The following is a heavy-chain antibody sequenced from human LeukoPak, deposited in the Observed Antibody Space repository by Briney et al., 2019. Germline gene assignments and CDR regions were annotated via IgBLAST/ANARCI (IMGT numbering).Heavy chain of an antibody. D-gene: IGHD4-11*01. V-gene: IGHV4-59*12. CDR2: IYYSGST. Sequence: SETLSLTCTVSGGSISTYYWSWIRQPPGKGLEWIGYIYYSGSTNYNPSLKSRVTMSVDTSKNQFSLRLSSVTAADTAVYYCARLTAGTATTYLRYYLYMDVWGKGTTVTVSS. CDR1: GGSISTYY. CDR3: ARLTAGTATTYLRYYLYMDV. J-gene: IGHJ6*03.